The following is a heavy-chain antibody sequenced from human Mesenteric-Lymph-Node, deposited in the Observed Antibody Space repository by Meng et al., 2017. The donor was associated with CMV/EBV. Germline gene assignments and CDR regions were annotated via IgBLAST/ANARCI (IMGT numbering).Heavy chain of an antibody. CDR1: GFSLSTSGVG. D-gene: IGHD3-9*01. CDR3: AHTLTGPNWFDP. CDR2: IYWDDDK. Sequence: TFSGFSLSTSGVGVGWIRQPPGKALEWLALIYWDDDKRYSPSLKSRFTITKDTSKKQVVLTMTNMDPVDTATYYCAHTLTGPNWFDPWGQGTLVTVSS. V-gene: IGHV2-5*02. J-gene: IGHJ5*02.